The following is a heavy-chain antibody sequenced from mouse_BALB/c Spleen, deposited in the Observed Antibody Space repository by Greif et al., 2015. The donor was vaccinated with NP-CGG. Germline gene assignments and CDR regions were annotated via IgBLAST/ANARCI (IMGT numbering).Heavy chain of an antibody. J-gene: IGHJ4*01. Sequence: VQGVESGAELVRPGTSVKVSCKASGYAFTNYLIEWVKQRPGQGLEWIGVINPGSGGTNYNEKFKGKATLTADKSSSTAYMQLSSLTSDDSAVYFCARTTTVNYAMDYWGQGTSVTVSS. CDR2: INPGSGGT. D-gene: IGHD1-1*01. CDR1: GYAFTNYL. V-gene: IGHV1-54*03. CDR3: ARTTTVNYAMDY.